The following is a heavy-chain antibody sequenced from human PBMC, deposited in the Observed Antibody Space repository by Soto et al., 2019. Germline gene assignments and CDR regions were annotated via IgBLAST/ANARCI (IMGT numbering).Heavy chain of an antibody. CDR3: ARGQLPAATTYFDF. D-gene: IGHD2-15*01. Sequence: PGGSLRLSCTASGFTFGDYAMSWVRQAPGKGLEWVGFIRSKAYGGTTEYAASVKGRFTISRDDSKSIAYLQMNSLKTEDTAVYYCARGQLPAATTYFDFWGQGTLVTVSS. CDR2: IRSKAYGGTT. V-gene: IGHV3-49*04. J-gene: IGHJ4*02. CDR1: GFTFGDYA.